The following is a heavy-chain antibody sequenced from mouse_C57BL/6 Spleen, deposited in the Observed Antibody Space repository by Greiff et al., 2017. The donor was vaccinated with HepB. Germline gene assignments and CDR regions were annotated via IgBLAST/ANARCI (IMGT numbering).Heavy chain of an antibody. Sequence: DVMLVESGGGLVQPKGSLKLSCAASGFSFNTYAMNWVRQAPGKGLEWVARIRSKSNNYATYYADSVKDRFTISRDDSESMLYLQMNNLKTEDTAIYYCVGGGDGYWSYAMDYWGQGTSVTVSS. CDR1: GFSFNTYA. CDR3: VGGGDGYWSYAMDY. CDR2: IRSKSNNYAT. V-gene: IGHV10-1*01. J-gene: IGHJ4*01. D-gene: IGHD2-3*01.